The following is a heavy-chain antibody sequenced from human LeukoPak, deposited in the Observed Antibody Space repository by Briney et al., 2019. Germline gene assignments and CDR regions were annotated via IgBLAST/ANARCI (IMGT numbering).Heavy chain of an antibody. J-gene: IGHJ3*02. V-gene: IGHV1-18*01. Sequence: ASVKVSCKASGYTFTSYGISWVRQAPGQGLEWMGWISAYNGNTNYAQKLQGRATMTTDTSTSTAYMELRSLRSDDTAVYYCARAGLLWFGDYAFDIWGQGTMVTVSS. CDR2: ISAYNGNT. CDR3: ARAGLLWFGDYAFDI. CDR1: GYTFTSYG. D-gene: IGHD3-10*01.